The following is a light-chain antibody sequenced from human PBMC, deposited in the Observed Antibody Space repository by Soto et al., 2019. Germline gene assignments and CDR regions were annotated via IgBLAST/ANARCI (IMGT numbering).Light chain of an antibody. Sequence: QSVLTQPPSVSGAPGQRVTPSCTGSSSNIGAGYDVHWYQQLPGTAPKLLIYGNSNRPSGVPDRFSGSKSGTSASLAITGLQAEDEADYYCQSYDSSLSVYVFGTGTKVTVL. J-gene: IGLJ1*01. CDR1: SSNIGAGYD. V-gene: IGLV1-40*01. CDR3: QSYDSSLSVYV. CDR2: GNS.